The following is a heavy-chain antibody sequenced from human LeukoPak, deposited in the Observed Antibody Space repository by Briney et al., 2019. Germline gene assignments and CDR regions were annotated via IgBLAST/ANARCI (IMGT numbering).Heavy chain of an antibody. CDR2: IYYSGST. CDR3: AREVRGAFDI. Sequence: SETLSLTCTVSGGSISSYYWSWIRQPPGKGLEWIGYIYYSGSTNYNPSLKSRVTISVDTSKNQFSLKLSSVTAADTAVYYCAREVRGAFDIWGQGTMVTVSS. J-gene: IGHJ3*02. V-gene: IGHV4-59*01. D-gene: IGHD2-2*01. CDR1: GGSISSYY.